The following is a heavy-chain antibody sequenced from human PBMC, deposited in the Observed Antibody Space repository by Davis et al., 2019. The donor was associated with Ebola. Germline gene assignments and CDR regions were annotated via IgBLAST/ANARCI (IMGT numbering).Heavy chain of an antibody. J-gene: IGHJ5*02. D-gene: IGHD6-6*01. CDR2: IKQDGSEK. CDR3: ARAGSSGLWFDP. V-gene: IGHV3-7*03. Sequence: GESLKISCAASGFTVSSNYMSWVRQAPGKGLEWVANIKQDGSEKYYVDSVKGRFTISRDNAKNSLYLQMNSLRAEDTAVYYCARAGSSGLWFDPWGQGTLVTVSS. CDR1: GFTVSSNY.